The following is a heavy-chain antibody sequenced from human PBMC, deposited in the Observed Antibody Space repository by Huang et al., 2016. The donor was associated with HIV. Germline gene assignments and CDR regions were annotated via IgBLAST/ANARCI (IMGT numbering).Heavy chain of an antibody. V-gene: IGHV1-69*01. J-gene: IGHJ6*02. D-gene: IGHD6-6*01. Sequence: QVQLVQSGAEVKKPGSSVKVSCKASGGTFSTYAISWVRQAPGQGIEWMGGIIPSFGQATHAQKVQGTVTITADEFTSTAYMELSSLRSEDTALYYCARGRTRSSLYDSYYGLDVWGQGTTVTVSS. CDR2: IIPSFGQA. CDR3: ARGRTRSSLYDSYYGLDV. CDR1: GGTFSTYA.